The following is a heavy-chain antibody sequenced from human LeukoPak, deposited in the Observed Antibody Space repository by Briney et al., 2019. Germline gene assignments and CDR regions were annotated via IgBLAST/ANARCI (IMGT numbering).Heavy chain of an antibody. CDR3: ARAGVVVVAATGVANAFDI. Sequence: PGGSLRLSCAASGFTFSSYSMNWVRQAPGKGLEWVSYISSSSSTIYYADSVKGRFTISRDNAKNSLYLQMNSLRAEDTAVYYCARAGVVVVAATGVANAFDIWGQGTMVTVSS. CDR1: GFTFSSYS. V-gene: IGHV3-48*04. D-gene: IGHD2-15*01. CDR2: ISSSSSTI. J-gene: IGHJ3*02.